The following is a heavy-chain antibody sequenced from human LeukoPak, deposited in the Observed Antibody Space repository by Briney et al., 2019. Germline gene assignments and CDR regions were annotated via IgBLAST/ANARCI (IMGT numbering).Heavy chain of an antibody. CDR1: GFTVSSNY. CDR2: IYSGGST. V-gene: IGHV3-53*01. Sequence: GGSLRLSCAASGFTVSSNYMSWVRQAPGKGLEWVSVIYSGGSTYYADSVKGRFTISRDNSKNTLYLQMNSLRAEDTAVYYCASSDSSPVAFDIWGQGTMVTVSS. J-gene: IGHJ3*02. D-gene: IGHD3-22*01. CDR3: ASSDSSPVAFDI.